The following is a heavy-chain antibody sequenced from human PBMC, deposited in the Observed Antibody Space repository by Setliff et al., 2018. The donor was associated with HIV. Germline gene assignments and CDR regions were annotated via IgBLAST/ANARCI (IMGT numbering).Heavy chain of an antibody. D-gene: IGHD3-10*01. CDR1: GGSFNILG. V-gene: IGHV1-69*06. J-gene: IGHJ3*02. CDR2: IIPVVDAP. Sequence: GASVKVSCKASGGSFNILGFTWVRQAPGQGLEWVGGIIPVVDAPIYAQRFLGRVVITADKSTGTAYMQLSSLKFEDTAVYYCATRPPGVHGFSIWGQGTMVTVS. CDR3: ATRPPGVHGFSI.